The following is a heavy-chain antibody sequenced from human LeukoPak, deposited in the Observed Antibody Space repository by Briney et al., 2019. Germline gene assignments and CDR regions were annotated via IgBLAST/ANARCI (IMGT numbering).Heavy chain of an antibody. CDR3: ARHRKCYYDSSGYDDY. CDR1: GGSISSYY. CDR2: IYYSGST. D-gene: IGHD3-22*01. J-gene: IGHJ4*02. Sequence: SETLSLTCTVSGGSISSYYWSWIRQPPGKGLEWIGYIYYSGSTNYNPSLKSRVTISVDTSKNQFSLNLISVTAADTAVYYCARHRKCYYDSSGYDDYWGQGTLVTVSS. V-gene: IGHV4-59*08.